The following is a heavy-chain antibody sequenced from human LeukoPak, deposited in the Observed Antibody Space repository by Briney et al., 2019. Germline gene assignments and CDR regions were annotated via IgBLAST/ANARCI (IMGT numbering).Heavy chain of an antibody. CDR1: GFTFSTYN. CDR2: ISSSSSYI. J-gene: IGHJ3*02. D-gene: IGHD1-1*01. Sequence: GGSLRLSCAASGFTFSTYNMNWVRQAPGKGLEWVSSISSSSSYIYYADSVKGRFTISRDNAKTSLYLQMNSLRAEDTAIYYCARDMEPDAFDIWGQGTMVTVSS. CDR3: ARDMEPDAFDI. V-gene: IGHV3-21*01.